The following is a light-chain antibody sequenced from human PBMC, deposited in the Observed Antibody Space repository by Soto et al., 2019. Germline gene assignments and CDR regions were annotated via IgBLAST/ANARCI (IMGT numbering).Light chain of an antibody. Sequence: QSALTQPASVSDSPGQSITISCTGTSSGVGGYNHVSWYQQHPGKAPKLMIYDVTNRPSGVSNRFSGSKSGSTASLIISGLQAQDEADYYCVSYTSSTTYVFGTGTKLTVL. CDR3: VSYTSSTTYV. CDR2: DVT. CDR1: SSGVGGYNH. V-gene: IGLV2-14*01. J-gene: IGLJ1*01.